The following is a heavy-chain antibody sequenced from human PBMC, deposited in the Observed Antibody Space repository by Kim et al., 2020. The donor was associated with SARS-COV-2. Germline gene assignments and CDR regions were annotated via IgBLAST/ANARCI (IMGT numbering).Heavy chain of an antibody. D-gene: IGHD1-26*01. J-gene: IGHJ6*02. CDR3: ASFGSYSSFYYYGMDV. CDR1: GFTFSSYW. V-gene: IGHV3-7*01. CDR2: IKQDGSEK. Sequence: GGSLRLSCAASGFTFSSYWMSWVRQAPGKGLEWVANIKQDGSEKYYVDSVKGRFTISRDNAKNSLYLQMNSLRAEDTAVYYCASFGSYSSFYYYGMDVWGQGTTVTVSS.